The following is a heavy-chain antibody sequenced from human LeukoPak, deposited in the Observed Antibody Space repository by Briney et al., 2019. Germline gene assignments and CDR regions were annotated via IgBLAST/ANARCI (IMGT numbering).Heavy chain of an antibody. CDR2: ISSSSSTI. CDR3: AGSLGYCSGGSCYGYYYMDV. J-gene: IGHJ6*03. CDR1: GFTFSSYS. V-gene: IGHV3-48*01. Sequence: GGSLRLSCAASGFTFSSYSMNWVRQAPGKGLEWVSYISSSSSTIYYADSVKGRFTISRDNAKNSLYLQMNSLRAEDTAVYYCAGSLGYCSGGSCYGYYYMDVWGKGTTVTVSS. D-gene: IGHD2-15*01.